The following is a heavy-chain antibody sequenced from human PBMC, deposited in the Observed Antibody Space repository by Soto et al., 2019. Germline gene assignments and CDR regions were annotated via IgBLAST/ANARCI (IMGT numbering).Heavy chain of an antibody. J-gene: IGHJ4*02. CDR1: GFTFDDYA. V-gene: IGHV3-9*01. CDR3: AKVSYGYYDILTGYYRGYYFDY. D-gene: IGHD3-9*01. CDR2: ISWNSGSI. Sequence: GGSLRVSCAASGFTFDDYAMHWGRQAPWKGLEWVSGISWNSGSIGYADSVKGRFTISRDNAKNSLYLQMNSLRAEDTALYYCAKVSYGYYDILTGYYRGYYFDYWGQGTLVTVSS.